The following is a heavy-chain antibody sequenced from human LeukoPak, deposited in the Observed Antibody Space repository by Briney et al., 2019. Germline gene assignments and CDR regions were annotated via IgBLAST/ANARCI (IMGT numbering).Heavy chain of an antibody. CDR2: IYYSGST. D-gene: IGHD6-13*01. CDR3: ARSRIAAAETYFDY. Sequence: SETLSLTCTVSGCSISSYYWSWIRQPPGKGLEWIGYIYYSGSTNYNPSLKSRVTIIVDTSKNHFSLKLSSVTAADTAVYYCARSRIAAAETYFDYWGQGTLVTVSS. V-gene: IGHV4-59*01. CDR1: GCSISSYY. J-gene: IGHJ4*02.